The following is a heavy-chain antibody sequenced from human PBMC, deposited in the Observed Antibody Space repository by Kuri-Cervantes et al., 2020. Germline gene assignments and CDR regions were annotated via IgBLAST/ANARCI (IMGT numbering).Heavy chain of an antibody. CDR3: AREMFPDAFDI. CDR1: GYTFTRYD. J-gene: IGHJ3*02. V-gene: IGHV1-8*01. CDR2: MNNNSGNT. D-gene: IGHD3-10*02. Sequence: ASGKVSCKASGYTFTRYDSNWVRQATGQGLEWMGWMNNNSGNTGYAQKHQGRVTMTTDTSTSTAYMELRSLRSDDTAVYYCAREMFPDAFDIWGQGTMVTVSS.